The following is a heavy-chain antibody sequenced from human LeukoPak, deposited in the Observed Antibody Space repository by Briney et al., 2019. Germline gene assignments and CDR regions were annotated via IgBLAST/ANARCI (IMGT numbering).Heavy chain of an antibody. Sequence: SETLSLTCAVYGESFSSYYWSWIRQPPGKGLEWIGQINYSGSTNYNPSLKSRVTISIDTSKNQFSLKLSSVTAADTAVYYCASSPAQIVVVVAATPSYYYYGMDVWGQGTTVTVSS. J-gene: IGHJ6*02. CDR1: GESFSSYY. CDR2: INYSGST. CDR3: ASSPAQIVVVVAATPSYYYYGMDV. D-gene: IGHD2-15*01. V-gene: IGHV4-34*01.